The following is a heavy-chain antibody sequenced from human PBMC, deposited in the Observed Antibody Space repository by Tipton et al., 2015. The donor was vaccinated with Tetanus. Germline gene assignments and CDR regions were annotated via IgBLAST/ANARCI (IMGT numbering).Heavy chain of an antibody. CDR2: IKQDGSDK. V-gene: IGHV3-7*01. J-gene: IGHJ6*02. Sequence: SLRLSCAAPGFTFSNYWMSWVRQAPGRGLEWVASIKQDGSDKNYVDSVKGRFTISRDNAKNSLYLQMSSPRAEDTAVYYCARVGISQNAYSYVYHGLDVWGQGTTVTVSS. CDR1: GFTFSNYW. D-gene: IGHD5-18*01. CDR3: ARVGISQNAYSYVYHGLDV.